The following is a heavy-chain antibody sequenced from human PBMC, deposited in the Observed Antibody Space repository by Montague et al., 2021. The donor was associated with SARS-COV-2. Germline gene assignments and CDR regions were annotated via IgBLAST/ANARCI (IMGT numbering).Heavy chain of an antibody. D-gene: IGHD1-26*01. Sequence: PALVKPTQTLTLTCTFSGFSLTTSGMSVTWIRQPPGKALEWLARIDWDDDKYYRTSLKTRLTLSKDTSKNQVALTMTNIDPADTATYFCARMRRGSVSVLDDAFDIWGQGTTVTVSS. CDR3: ARMRRGSVSVLDDAFDI. CDR2: IDWDDDK. J-gene: IGHJ3*02. V-gene: IGHV2-70*11. CDR1: GFSLTTSGMS.